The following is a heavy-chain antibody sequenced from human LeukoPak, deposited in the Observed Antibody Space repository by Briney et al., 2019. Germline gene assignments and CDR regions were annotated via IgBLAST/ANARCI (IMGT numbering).Heavy chain of an antibody. D-gene: IGHD3-10*01. Sequence: PSETLSLTCTVSGGSISSYYWSWIRQPPGKGLEWIGYIYYSGSTNYNPSLKSRVTISVDTSKNQFSLKLSSVTAADTAVYYCARGGAYYGSGSYYGHWGQGTLVTVSS. V-gene: IGHV4-59*01. CDR2: IYYSGST. CDR1: GGSISSYY. J-gene: IGHJ4*02. CDR3: ARGGAYYGSGSYYGH.